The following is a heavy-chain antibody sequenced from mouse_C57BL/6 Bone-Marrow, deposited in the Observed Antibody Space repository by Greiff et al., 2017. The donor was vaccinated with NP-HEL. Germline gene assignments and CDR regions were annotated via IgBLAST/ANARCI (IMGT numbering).Heavy chain of an antibody. CDR1: GFNIKDYY. Sequence: VQLQQSGAELVRPGASVKLSCTASGFNIKDYYMHWVKQRPEQGLEWIGWIDPENGDTEYASKFQGKATLTADTSSNTAYLQLSSLTSEAAAVYYCTALYSNYREYAVGCLGQGASVTVS. CDR3: TALYSNYREYAVGC. V-gene: IGHV14-4*01. D-gene: IGHD2-5*01. CDR2: IDPENGDT. J-gene: IGHJ4*01.